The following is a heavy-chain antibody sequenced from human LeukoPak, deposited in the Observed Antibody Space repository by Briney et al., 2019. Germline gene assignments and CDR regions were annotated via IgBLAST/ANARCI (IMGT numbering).Heavy chain of an antibody. CDR1: GGSISSYY. Sequence: SETLSLTCTVSGGSISSYYRSWIRQPAGKGLEWIGRIYTSGSTNYNPSLKSRVTMSVDTSKNQFSLKLSSVTAADTAVYHCASSALSGSYYSPLDYWGQGTLVTVSS. V-gene: IGHV4-4*07. CDR2: IYTSGST. J-gene: IGHJ4*02. D-gene: IGHD3-10*01. CDR3: ASSALSGSYYSPLDY.